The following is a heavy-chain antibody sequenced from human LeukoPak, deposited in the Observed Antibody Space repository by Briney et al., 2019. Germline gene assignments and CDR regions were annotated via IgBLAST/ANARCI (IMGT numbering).Heavy chain of an antibody. J-gene: IGHJ4*02. Sequence: MXWVRQAPGKGLEWVGRIKPKTDGETTEYAAPVKGRFSISRDDSKNMLYLQMNSLKTEDTAVYYCITPLPYSAQGGQGTLVTVSS. D-gene: IGHD2-21*01. V-gene: IGHV3-15*07. CDR3: ITPLPYSAQ. CDR2: IKPKTDGETT.